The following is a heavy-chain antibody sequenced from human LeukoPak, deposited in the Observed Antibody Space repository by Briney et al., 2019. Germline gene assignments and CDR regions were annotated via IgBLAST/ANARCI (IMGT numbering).Heavy chain of an antibody. J-gene: IGHJ4*02. D-gene: IGHD5-18*01. CDR2: IYTSGST. CDR1: GGSISSGSYY. Sequence: SETLSLTCTVSGGSISSGSYYWSWIRQPAGKGLEWIGHIYTSGSTNYNPSLKSRVTISVDTSKNQFSLKLSSVTAADTAVYYCARASSYGFFVIDYWGQGTLVTVSS. V-gene: IGHV4-61*09. CDR3: ARASSYGFFVIDY.